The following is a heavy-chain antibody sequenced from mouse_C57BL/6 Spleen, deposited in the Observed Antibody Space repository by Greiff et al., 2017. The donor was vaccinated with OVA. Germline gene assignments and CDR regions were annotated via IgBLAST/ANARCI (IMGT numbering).Heavy chain of an antibody. D-gene: IGHD1-1*01. CDR1: GYTFTSYW. J-gene: IGHJ4*01. Sequence: QVQLQQPGAELVRPGSSVKLSCKASGYTFTSYWMHWVKQRPIQGLEWIGNIDPSDSETHYNQKFKDKATLTVDKSSSTAYMQLSSLTSEDSAVYYCARGFITTVVATPLAMDYWGQGTSVTVSS. V-gene: IGHV1-52*01. CDR3: ARGFITTVVATPLAMDY. CDR2: IDPSDSET.